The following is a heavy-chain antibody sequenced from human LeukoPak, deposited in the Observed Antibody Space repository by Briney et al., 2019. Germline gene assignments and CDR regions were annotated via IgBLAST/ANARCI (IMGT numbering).Heavy chain of an antibody. V-gene: IGHV4-39*01. D-gene: IGHD3-16*01. Sequence: SETLSLTCSVSGDYISTSNYYWGWIRQPPGKGLEWIGTIYYSGRTYYNPSLQSRVTISLDTSQNQLSLQVRSVTVVDTAVYYCARFFYYDASLPPYWGQGTLVTVS. CDR1: GDYISTSNYY. CDR2: IYYSGRT. CDR3: ARFFYYDASLPPY. J-gene: IGHJ4*02.